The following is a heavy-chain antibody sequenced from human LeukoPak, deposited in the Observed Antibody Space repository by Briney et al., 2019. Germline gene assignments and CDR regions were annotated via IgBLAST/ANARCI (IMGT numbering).Heavy chain of an antibody. CDR1: GFTFSNYW. J-gene: IGHJ4*02. CDR2: IKQDGSDK. V-gene: IGHV3-7*03. CDR3: AREREFGEFFDY. Sequence: GGSLRLSCAASGFTFSNYWMSWVRQAPGKGLEWVAKIKQDGSDKYYVDSVKGRFTISRENAKNSLYLQMNSLRAEDTAVYFCAREREFGEFFDYLGQGTLVTVSS. D-gene: IGHD3-10*01.